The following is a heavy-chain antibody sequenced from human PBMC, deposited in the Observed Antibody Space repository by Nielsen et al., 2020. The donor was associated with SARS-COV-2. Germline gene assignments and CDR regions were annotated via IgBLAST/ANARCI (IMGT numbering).Heavy chain of an antibody. CDR2: ISPDGSAP. J-gene: IGHJ6*02. Sequence: GESLKISCAASGLTFRAYWMAWVRQAPGKELEWVAQISPDGSAPNSVDSLRARFIISRDNVRNSVNLQMSGLRTDDTAVYYCVRDRGSGWSRGRNYNYFGMDVWGQGTTVTVSS. V-gene: IGHV3-7*01. CDR3: VRDRGSGWSRGRNYNYFGMDV. CDR1: GLTFRAYW. D-gene: IGHD6-19*01.